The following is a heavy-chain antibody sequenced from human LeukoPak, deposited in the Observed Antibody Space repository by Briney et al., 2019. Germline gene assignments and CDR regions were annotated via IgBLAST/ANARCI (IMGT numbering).Heavy chain of an antibody. CDR3: AKGGGYDSSGYYYAFDY. Sequence: QPGGSLRLSCAASGFTFSSYAMSWVRQAPGKGLEWVSAISGSGGSTYYADSVKGRFTISRDNSKNTLYLQMNSLRAEDTAVYYCAKGGGYDSSGYYYAFDYWGQGTLVTVSS. CDR1: GFTFSSYA. V-gene: IGHV3-23*01. D-gene: IGHD3-22*01. J-gene: IGHJ4*02. CDR2: ISGSGGST.